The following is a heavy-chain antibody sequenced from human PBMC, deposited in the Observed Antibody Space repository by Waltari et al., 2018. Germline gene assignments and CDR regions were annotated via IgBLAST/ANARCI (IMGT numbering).Heavy chain of an antibody. D-gene: IGHD6-19*01. CDR2: IYWNYDK. Sequence: LTFTVSGPTLVNPTQTLTLTCNFSALSLSPSCVRLGWLRQPPGTALKGLALIYWNYDKRYSPYQNSMITRVKETAKNQKIQTITNMDPVDTATYDFAHCDIAVAGSGAFDIWGQGTMVTVSS. CDR3: AHCDIAVAGSGAFDI. V-gene: IGHV2-5*01. CDR1: ALSLSPSCVR. J-gene: IGHJ3*02.